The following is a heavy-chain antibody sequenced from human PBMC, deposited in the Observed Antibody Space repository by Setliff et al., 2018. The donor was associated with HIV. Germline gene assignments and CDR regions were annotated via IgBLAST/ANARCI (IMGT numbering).Heavy chain of an antibody. V-gene: IGHV3-73*01. CDR3: AQITVMGH. J-gene: IGHJ4*02. CDR1: GFTFSDWT. D-gene: IGHD4-4*01. Sequence: PGGSLRLSCEGSGFTFSDWTMHWVRQASGKGLEWVGRIRSRAKGYATEYGESVKGRFTISRDNAKNSLYLQMDSLRAEDTAVYYCAQITVMGHWGQGTLVTVSS. CDR2: IRSRAKGYAT.